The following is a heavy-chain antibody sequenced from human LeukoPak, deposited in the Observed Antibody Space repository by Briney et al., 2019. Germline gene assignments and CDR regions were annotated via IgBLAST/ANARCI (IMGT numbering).Heavy chain of an antibody. V-gene: IGHV1-8*01. CDR2: MNPNSGNT. J-gene: IGHJ4*02. CDR1: GYTFTSYD. CDR3: ARVPSYGSGSGGVDY. Sequence: GASVKVSCKASGYTFTSYDINWVRQATGQGLEWMGWMNPNSGNTGYAQKFQGRVTITADKSTSTAYMELSSLRSEDTAVYYCARVPSYGSGSGGVDYWGQGTLVTVSS. D-gene: IGHD3-10*01.